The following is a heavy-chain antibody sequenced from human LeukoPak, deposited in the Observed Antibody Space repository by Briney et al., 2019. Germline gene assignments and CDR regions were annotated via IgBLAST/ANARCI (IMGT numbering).Heavy chain of an antibody. CDR1: GFTFNIYW. V-gene: IGHV3-74*01. J-gene: IGHJ4*02. CDR3: ARRVGSSESSYYFDY. Sequence: GGSLRLSCAASGFTFNIYWMHWVRQAPGKGLVWVSLISSDGSITSYADSVKGRFTISRDNAKNTVYLQMNSLRVEDTAVYYSARRVGSSESSYYFDYWGQGTLVTVSS. CDR2: ISSDGSIT. D-gene: IGHD3-22*01.